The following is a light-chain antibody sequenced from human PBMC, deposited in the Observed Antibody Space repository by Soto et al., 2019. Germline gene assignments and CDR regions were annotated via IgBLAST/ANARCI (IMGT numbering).Light chain of an antibody. CDR3: QQYKSFPWT. J-gene: IGKJ1*01. V-gene: IGKV1-5*01. CDR2: DAS. CDR1: QTISNW. Sequence: DMQMTQSPSTLSGYVGGGVTINCGCSQTISNWLVWYQQKPGIAPQILIYDASNLESGVPSRFSGFGSETEFTLTISSLQPDDFATDYCQQYKSFPWTFGQGTKVDIK.